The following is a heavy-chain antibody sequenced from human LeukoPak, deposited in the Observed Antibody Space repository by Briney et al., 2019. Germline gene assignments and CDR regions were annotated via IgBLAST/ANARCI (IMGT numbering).Heavy chain of an antibody. CDR1: GFTFSNAW. D-gene: IGHD3-22*01. V-gene: IGHV3-15*01. Sequence: PGGSLRLSCAASGFTFSNAWMNWVRQAPGKGLEWVGRIRRKSDGETTDYGAPVNDRFTISRDDSKNTLYLQMNSLKTEDTAVYYWVTAFDRHYYDHSKVRGCSWGEGTTVTAYS. CDR2: IRRKSDGETT. J-gene: IGHJ6*01. CDR3: VTAFDRHYYDHSKVRGCS.